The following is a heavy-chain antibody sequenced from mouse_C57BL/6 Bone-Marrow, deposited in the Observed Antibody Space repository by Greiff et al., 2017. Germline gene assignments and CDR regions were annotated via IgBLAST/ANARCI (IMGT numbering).Heavy chain of an antibody. CDR1: GYTFTSYW. D-gene: IGHD1-1*01. CDR2: LDPSDSYT. J-gene: IGHJ2*01. V-gene: IGHV1-69*01. Sequence: QLQLKQPGAELVMPGASVKLSCKASGYTFTSYWMHWVKQRPGQGLEWIGELDPSDSYTNYNQKFKGKSTLTLDKSSSTAYMQLISLTSADAAVYYCARSIYYGSSLDYWGQGTTLTVSS. CDR3: ARSIYYGSSLDY.